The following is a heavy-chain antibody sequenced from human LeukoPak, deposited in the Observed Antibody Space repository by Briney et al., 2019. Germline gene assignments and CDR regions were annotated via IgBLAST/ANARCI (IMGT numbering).Heavy chain of an antibody. D-gene: IGHD2-2*01. CDR3: ARGAGVVPAAKSLGYYLYYYMDV. Sequence: SVKVSCKVSGETFSTFGFTWVRQAPGQGLEWMGGIVPVFGAVNYAPGFQDRITVTADESTSTVYMELNSLRSDDSAVYFCARGAGVVPAAKSLGYYLYYYMDVWGEGTTVTVSS. CDR2: IVPVFGAV. V-gene: IGHV1-69*01. CDR1: GETFSTFG. J-gene: IGHJ6*03.